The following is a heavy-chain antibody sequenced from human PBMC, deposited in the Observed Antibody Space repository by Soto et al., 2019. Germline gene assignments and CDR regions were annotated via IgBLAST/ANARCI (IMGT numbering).Heavy chain of an antibody. CDR1: GVSLTSGNW. CDR2: IFHDGTA. CDR3: ARLVYDTRLNYMYFDF. D-gene: IGHD3-10*01. Sequence: LSLTCAVSGVSLTSGNWWTWVRQSPQRGLEYIGEIFHDGTANYYPSFERRVAMSVDTSRNQFSLKLTSVTAADTAVYFCARLVYDTRLNYMYFDFWGQVPLVTVSS. V-gene: IGHV4-4*01. J-gene: IGHJ4*02.